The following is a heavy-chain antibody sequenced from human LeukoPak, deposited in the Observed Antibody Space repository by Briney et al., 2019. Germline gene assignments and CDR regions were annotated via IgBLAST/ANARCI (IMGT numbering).Heavy chain of an antibody. D-gene: IGHD3-3*01. V-gene: IGHV4-59*01. CDR1: GGSISSYY. CDR2: IYYSGST. CDR3: ARYYDFWSGYPQAYYYYGMDV. J-gene: IGHJ6*02. Sequence: SETLSLTRTVSGGSISSYYWSWIRQPPGKGLEWIGYIYYSGSTNYNPSLKSRVTISVDTSKNQFSLKLSSVTAADTAVYYCARYYDFWSGYPQAYYYYGMDVWGQGTTVTVSS.